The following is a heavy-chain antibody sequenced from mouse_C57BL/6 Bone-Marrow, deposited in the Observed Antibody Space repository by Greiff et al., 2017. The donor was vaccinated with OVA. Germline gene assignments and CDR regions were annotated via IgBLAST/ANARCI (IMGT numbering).Heavy chain of an antibody. J-gene: IGHJ3*01. CDR2: IHPNSGST. Sequence: VQLQQPGAELVKPGASVKLSCKASGYTFTSYWMHWVKQRPGQGLEWIGMIHPNSGSTNYNEKFKSKATLTVDKSSSTAYMQLSSLTSEDSAVYYCARELLRSAWFAYWGQGTRVTVSA. CDR1: GYTFTSYW. CDR3: ARELLRSAWFAY. V-gene: IGHV1-64*01. D-gene: IGHD1-1*01.